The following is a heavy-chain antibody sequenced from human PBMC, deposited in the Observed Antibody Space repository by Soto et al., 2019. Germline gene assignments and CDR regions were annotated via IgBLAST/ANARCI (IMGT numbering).Heavy chain of an antibody. CDR1: GFTFSSYA. CDR2: ISGSGGST. J-gene: IGHJ4*02. Sequence: GGSLRLSCAASGFTFSSYAMSWVRQAPGKGLEWVSAISGSGGSTYYADSVKGRFTISRDNSKNTLYLQMNSLRAEDTAVYYCAKGSLGIVVVVAATSRWGQGTLVTVSS. D-gene: IGHD2-15*01. CDR3: AKGSLGIVVVVAATSR. V-gene: IGHV3-23*01.